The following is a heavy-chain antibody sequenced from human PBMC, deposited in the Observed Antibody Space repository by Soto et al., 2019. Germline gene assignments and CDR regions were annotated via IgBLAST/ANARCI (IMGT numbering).Heavy chain of an antibody. CDR2: INHSGST. V-gene: IGHV4-34*01. CDR1: GGSFSGYY. J-gene: IGHJ4*02. CDR3: ARGVGPRPSYYYDSSGYPRKFDY. D-gene: IGHD3-22*01. Sequence: PSETLSLTCAVYGGSFSGYYWSWIRQPPGKGLEWIGEINHSGSTNYNPSLKSRVTISVDTSKNQFSLKLSSVTAADTAVYYCARGVGPRPSYYYDSSGYPRKFDYWGQGTLVTVSS.